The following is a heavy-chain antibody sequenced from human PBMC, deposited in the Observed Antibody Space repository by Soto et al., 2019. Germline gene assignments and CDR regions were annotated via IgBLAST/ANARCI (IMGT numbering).Heavy chain of an antibody. CDR2: MNPNSGNT. CDR1: GYTFTSYD. D-gene: IGHD3-9*01. J-gene: IGHJ6*02. V-gene: IGHV1-8*01. Sequence: QVQLVQSGAEVKKPGASVKVSCKASGYTFTSYDINWVRQATGQGLEWMGWMNPNSGNTGYAQKFQGRVTMTRNTSISTDYMELSSLRSEDTAVYYCARGHYDILTGYPRMDVWGQGTTVTVSS. CDR3: ARGHYDILTGYPRMDV.